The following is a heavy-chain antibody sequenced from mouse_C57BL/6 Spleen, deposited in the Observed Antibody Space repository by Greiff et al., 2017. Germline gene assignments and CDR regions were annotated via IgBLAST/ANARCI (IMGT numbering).Heavy chain of an antibody. V-gene: IGHV1-72*01. Sequence: QVQLQQPGAELVKPGASVKLSCKASGYTFTSYWMHWVKQRPGRGLEWIGRIDPNSGGTKYNEKFKSKATLTVDTSSSTAYMQLSSLTSEYSAVYYCARAGLLRFLYWYFEVWGTGTTVTVSS. J-gene: IGHJ1*03. CDR3: ARAGLLRFLYWYFEV. D-gene: IGHD1-1*01. CDR1: GYTFTSYW. CDR2: IDPNSGGT.